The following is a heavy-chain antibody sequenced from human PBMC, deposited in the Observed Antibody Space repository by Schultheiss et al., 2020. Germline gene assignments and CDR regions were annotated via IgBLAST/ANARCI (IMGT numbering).Heavy chain of an antibody. J-gene: IGHJ4*02. CDR2: ISSSGSTI. CDR1: GFTFSDYY. CDR3: ARETMVQGVTSPLVDY. Sequence: GGSLRLSCAASGFTFSDYYMSWIRQAPGKGLEWVSYISSSGSTIYYADSVKGRFTISRDNAKNSLYLQMNSLRAEDTAVYYCARETMVQGVTSPLVDYWGQGTLVTVSS. D-gene: IGHD3-10*01. V-gene: IGHV3-11*01.